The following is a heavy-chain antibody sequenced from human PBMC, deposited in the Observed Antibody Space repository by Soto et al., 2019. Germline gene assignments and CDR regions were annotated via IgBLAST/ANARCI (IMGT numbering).Heavy chain of an antibody. V-gene: IGHV3-30*18. CDR2: ISYDGSNK. Sequence: QVQLVESGGGVVQPGRSLRLSCAASGFPFISYGMPWVRQAPGKGLEWVAVISYDGSNKYYADSVKGRFTIARDNSKNTLYLQMNSLRAEDTAVYYCAKDKWELLTQFDYWGQGTLVTVSS. D-gene: IGHD1-26*01. J-gene: IGHJ4*02. CDR1: GFPFISYG. CDR3: AKDKWELLTQFDY.